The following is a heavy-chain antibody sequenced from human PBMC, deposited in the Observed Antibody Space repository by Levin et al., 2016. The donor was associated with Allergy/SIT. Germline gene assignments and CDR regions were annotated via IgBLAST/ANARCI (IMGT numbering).Heavy chain of an antibody. Sequence: ASVKVSCKASGYTFTSYGISWVRQAPGQGLEWMGWINPNSGGTNYAQKFQGRVTMTRDTPISTAYMELSRLRSDDTAVYYCARGAVAGTSGAFDIWGQGTMVTVSS. V-gene: IGHV1-2*02. D-gene: IGHD6-19*01. CDR1: GYTFTSYG. CDR2: INPNSGGT. CDR3: ARGAVAGTSGAFDI. J-gene: IGHJ3*02.